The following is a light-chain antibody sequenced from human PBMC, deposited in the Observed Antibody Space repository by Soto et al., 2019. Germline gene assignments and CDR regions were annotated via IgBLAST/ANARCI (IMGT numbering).Light chain of an antibody. V-gene: IGLV2-8*01. CDR1: INDVGGYNY. J-gene: IGLJ1*01. CDR3: MSYAGGNRFV. CDR2: QVT. Sequence: QSVLTQPPSASGSPGQSVTISCAGTINDVGGYNYVSWYQQHPGKVPQLMIYQVTKRHSGVPDRFSASKSDTTASLTISGLQAEDEGDYYCMSYAGGNRFVFGTGTKLTVL.